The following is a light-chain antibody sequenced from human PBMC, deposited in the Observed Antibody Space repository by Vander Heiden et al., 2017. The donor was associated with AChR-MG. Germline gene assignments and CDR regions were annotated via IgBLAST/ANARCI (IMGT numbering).Light chain of an antibody. Sequence: ETVMTQSPATLSVSPGEGATLSCRASQRIRSNLAWYQQKPGQAPRLLISDASTRATGLPARFSGSGSGTEFTLTISSLQSEDVAVYYCQQYDHWPRTFGQGTKVEIK. CDR3: QQYDHWPRT. J-gene: IGKJ1*01. V-gene: IGKV3-15*01. CDR2: DAS. CDR1: QRIRSN.